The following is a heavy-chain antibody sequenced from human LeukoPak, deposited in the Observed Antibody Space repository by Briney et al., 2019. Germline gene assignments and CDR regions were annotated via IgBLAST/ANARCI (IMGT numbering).Heavy chain of an antibody. CDR1: GGSISSSSYY. J-gene: IGHJ4*02. CDR2: IYYSGST. V-gene: IGHV4-39*01. CDR3: ARLGLRFLEWLSRGVY. Sequence: SETLSLTCSVSGGSISSSSYYWGWIRQPPGKGLEWIGSIYYSGSTYYNPSLKSRVTISVDTSKNQFSLKLSSVTAADTAVYYCARLGLRFLEWLSRGVYWGQGTLVTVS. D-gene: IGHD3-3*01.